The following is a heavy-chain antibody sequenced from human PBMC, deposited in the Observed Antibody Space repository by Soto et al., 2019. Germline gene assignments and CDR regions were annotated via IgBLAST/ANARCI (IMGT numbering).Heavy chain of an antibody. Sequence: QITLKESGPTLVKPTQPLTLTCSFSGFSLTTSGVGVGWFRQPPGKALEWLALLYWGDDKRYRPSLKSRLTVTKDTSKNSMILTMTNMDPADTATYYCAHSPQVPVTTYYFDSWGQGTLVTVSS. J-gene: IGHJ4*02. V-gene: IGHV2-5*02. CDR3: AHSPQVPVTTYYFDS. CDR2: LYWGDDK. D-gene: IGHD4-17*01. CDR1: GFSLTTSGVG.